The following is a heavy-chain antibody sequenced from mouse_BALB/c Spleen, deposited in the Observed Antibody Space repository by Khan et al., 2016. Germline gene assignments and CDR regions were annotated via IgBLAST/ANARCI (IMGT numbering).Heavy chain of an antibody. CDR1: EYEFPSHD. J-gene: IGHJ3*01. CDR2: INRAGNDT. Sequence: EVELVESGGGLVQPGESLKLSCESNEYEFPSHDMSWVRKTPEKRLESVAAINRAGNDTYYPDTMERRFIITRDNTKKTLYLQINSLRSENTALYYCTRHYYGSSFWFAYWGQGTLVTVSA. D-gene: IGHD1-1*01. CDR3: TRHYYGSSFWFAY. V-gene: IGHV5-2*01.